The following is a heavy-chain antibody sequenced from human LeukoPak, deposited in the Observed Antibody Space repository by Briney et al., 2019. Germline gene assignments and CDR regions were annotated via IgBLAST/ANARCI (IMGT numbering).Heavy chain of an antibody. Sequence: GGSLRLSCAASGFTFSRYRMNWVRQAPGKGLEWVANIKQDGSEKYYVDSVKGRFTISRDNAKNSLFLQMNSLRAEDTAVYYCVRDTRTFDYWGQGTLVTVSS. CDR1: GFTFSRYR. D-gene: IGHD1-26*01. J-gene: IGHJ4*02. V-gene: IGHV3-7*01. CDR3: VRDTRTFDY. CDR2: IKQDGSEK.